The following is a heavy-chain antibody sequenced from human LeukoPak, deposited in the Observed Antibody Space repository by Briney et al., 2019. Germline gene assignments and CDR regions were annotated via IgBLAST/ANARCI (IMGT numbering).Heavy chain of an antibody. J-gene: IGHJ6*02. CDR3: ARAIVVVPAAIGYYYYYYGMDV. CDR2: IYYSGGT. CDR1: GGSIGSYY. V-gene: IGHV4-59*12. Sequence: SETLSLTCTVSGGSIGSYYWSWIRQPPGKGLEWIGYIYYSGGTNYNPPLKSRVTISVDTSKNQFSLKLSSVTAADTAVYYCARAIVVVPAAIGYYYYYYGMDVWGQGTTVTVSS. D-gene: IGHD2-2*01.